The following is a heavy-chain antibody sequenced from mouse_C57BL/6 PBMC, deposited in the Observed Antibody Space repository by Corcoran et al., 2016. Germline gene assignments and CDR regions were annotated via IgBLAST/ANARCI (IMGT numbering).Heavy chain of an antibody. V-gene: IGHV1-76*01. Sequence: QVQLKQSGAELVRPGASVKLSCKASGYTFTDYYINWVKQRPGQGLEWIARIYPGSGNTYYNEKFKGKATLTAEKSSSTAYMQLSSLTSEDSAVYFCARSAGTGSLYFYYWGQGTTLTVSS. CDR3: ARSAGTGSLYFYY. D-gene: IGHD4-1*01. CDR2: IYPGSGNT. CDR1: GYTFTDYY. J-gene: IGHJ2*01.